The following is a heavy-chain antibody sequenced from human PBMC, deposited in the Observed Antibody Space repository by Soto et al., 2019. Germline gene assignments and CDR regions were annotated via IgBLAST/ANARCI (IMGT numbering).Heavy chain of an antibody. J-gene: IGHJ4*02. D-gene: IGHD2-2*01. V-gene: IGHV1-69*02. Sequence: QVPLVQSGAEVKKPGSSVKVSCKASGGTFSSYTISWVRQAPGQGLEWMGRIIPILGIANYAQKFQGRVTITADKSTSTAYMELSSLRSEDTAVYYCARATKKYCSSTSCYAHDYWGQGTLVTVSS. CDR1: GGTFSSYT. CDR2: IIPILGIA. CDR3: ARATKKYCSSTSCYAHDY.